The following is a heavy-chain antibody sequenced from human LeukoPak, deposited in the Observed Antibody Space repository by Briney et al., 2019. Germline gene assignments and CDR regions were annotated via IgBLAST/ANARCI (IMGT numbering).Heavy chain of an antibody. J-gene: IGHJ6*02. CDR2: ISSSGSTI. CDR1: GFTFSSYE. Sequence: SGGSLRLPCAASGFTFSSYEMNWVRQAPGKGLEWVSYISSSGSTIYYADSVKGRFTISRDNAKNSLYLQMNSLRAEDTAVYYCARDLEYSSSSYYGMDVWGQGTTVTVSS. D-gene: IGHD6-6*01. V-gene: IGHV3-48*03. CDR3: ARDLEYSSSSYYGMDV.